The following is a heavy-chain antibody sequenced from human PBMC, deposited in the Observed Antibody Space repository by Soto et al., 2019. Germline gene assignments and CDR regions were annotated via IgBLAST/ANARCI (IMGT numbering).Heavy chain of an antibody. J-gene: IGHJ3*02. CDR3: GRREGVGGGHDI. D-gene: IGHD1-26*01. Sequence: QVQLQESGPGLVKPSETLSLTCTVSGGSISGYYWSWIRQPAGKGLEWIGRIYSSGSTNDNPSLRGRVSMSVDTSRNRFSRRLNSVTAADTAVYYCGRREGVGGGHDIWGQGTMVTVSS. CDR1: GGSISGYY. CDR2: IYSSGST. V-gene: IGHV4-4*07.